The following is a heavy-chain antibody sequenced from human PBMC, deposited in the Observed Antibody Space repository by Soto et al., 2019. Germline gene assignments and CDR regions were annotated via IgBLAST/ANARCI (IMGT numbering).Heavy chain of an antibody. V-gene: IGHV3-23*01. CDR3: AKRYCTNGVCYPPTYYFDY. CDR2: ISGSGGST. CDR1: GFTFSSYA. J-gene: IGHJ4*02. D-gene: IGHD2-8*01. Sequence: ESGGGLVQPGGSLRLSCAASGFTFSSYAMSWVRQAPGKGLEWVSAISGSGGSTYYADSVKGRFTISRDNSKNTLYLQMNSLRAEDTAVYYCAKRYCTNGVCYPPTYYFDYWGQGTLVTVSS.